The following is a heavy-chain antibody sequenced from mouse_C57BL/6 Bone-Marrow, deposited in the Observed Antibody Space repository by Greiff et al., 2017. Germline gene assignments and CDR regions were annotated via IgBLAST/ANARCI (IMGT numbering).Heavy chain of an antibody. J-gene: IGHJ4*01. D-gene: IGHD2-3*01. CDR3: ATLSHYYAMDY. CDR2: ISSGSSTI. V-gene: IGHV5-17*01. Sequence: EVKLMESGGGLVKPGGSLKLSCAASGFTFSDYGMHWVRQAPEKGLEWVAYISSGSSTIYYADTVTGRFTISRDNAKNTLFLQMTSLRSEDTAMYYCATLSHYYAMDYWGQGTSVTVSS. CDR1: GFTFSDYG.